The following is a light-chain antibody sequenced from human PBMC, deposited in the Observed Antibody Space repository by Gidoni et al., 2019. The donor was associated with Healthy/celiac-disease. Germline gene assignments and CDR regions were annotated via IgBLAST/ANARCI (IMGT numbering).Light chain of an antibody. CDR2: GAS. V-gene: IGKV3-15*01. Sequence: EIVMTQSPATLSVSPGARVTSSCRSSQSIGSNLAWYQQKPGQAPRLLIYGASTRATGTPARFSGSGSGTEFTLTISSLQSEDFAVYYCQQYNDWPRTFGQGTKVEIK. CDR3: QQYNDWPRT. J-gene: IGKJ1*01. CDR1: QSIGSN.